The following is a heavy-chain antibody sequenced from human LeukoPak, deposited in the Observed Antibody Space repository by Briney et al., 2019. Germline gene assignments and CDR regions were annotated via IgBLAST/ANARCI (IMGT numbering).Heavy chain of an antibody. V-gene: IGHV1-58*01. CDR3: ARGHTIFGVVIIGYYYYMDV. Sequence: SVKVSCKASGFTFTSSTVQWVRQARGQRLEWMGWIVLGSGNTNYAQRFRERVTITRDMSTSTAYMELSSLRSEDTAVYYCARGHTIFGVVIIGYYYYMDVWGKGTTVTVSS. CDR1: GFTFTSST. J-gene: IGHJ6*03. D-gene: IGHD3-3*01. CDR2: IVLGSGNT.